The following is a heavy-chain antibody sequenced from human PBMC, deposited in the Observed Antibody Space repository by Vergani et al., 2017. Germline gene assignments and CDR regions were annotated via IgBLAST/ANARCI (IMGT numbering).Heavy chain of an antibody. CDR1: GGSINSHNYY. V-gene: IGHV4-61*02. CDR2: IHTSGST. CDR3: ARGSCLGGSFYKPLFYY. D-gene: IGHD2-15*01. J-gene: IGHJ4*02. Sequence: QVQLQESGPGLVKPSQTLSLTCTVSGGSINSHNYYWSWIRQPAGKGLEWIGRIHTSGSTNYNPSLKSRVTMSEDTSKNQFSLNLTSVTAADTAVYFCARGSCLGGSFYKPLFYYLGQGILVTVSS.